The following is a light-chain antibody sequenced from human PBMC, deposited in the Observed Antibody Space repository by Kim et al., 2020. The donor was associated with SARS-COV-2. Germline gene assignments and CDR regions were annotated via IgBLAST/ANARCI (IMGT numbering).Light chain of an antibody. V-gene: IGLV3-21*04. CDR1: SIGSKS. Sequence: SYELTQPPSVSVAPGKTARVSCGGNSIGSKSVHWYQQKSGQAPVLVISYDSDRPSGIPERFSGSNSGNTATLTISRVEAGDEGDYYCQVWDRESDHRVVFGGGTQLTVL. CDR3: QVWDRESDHRVV. J-gene: IGLJ2*01. CDR2: YDS.